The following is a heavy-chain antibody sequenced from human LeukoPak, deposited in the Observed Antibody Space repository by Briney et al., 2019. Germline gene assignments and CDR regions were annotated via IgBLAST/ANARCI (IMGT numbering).Heavy chain of an antibody. CDR2: ISSNSAYI. Sequence: PGGSLRLSCAASGFTFSSYWMHWARQAPGKGLEWVSSISSNSAYIYYSDSIKGRFTISRDNAKNSLYLQMNSLGAEDMALYYCARGSTTAQRKDAFDIWGQGTMVTVSS. J-gene: IGHJ3*02. CDR3: ARGSTTAQRKDAFDI. D-gene: IGHD4-17*01. CDR1: GFTFSSYW. V-gene: IGHV3-21*01.